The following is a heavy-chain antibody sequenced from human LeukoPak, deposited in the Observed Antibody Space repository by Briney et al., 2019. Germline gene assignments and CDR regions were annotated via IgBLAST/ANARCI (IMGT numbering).Heavy chain of an antibody. V-gene: IGHV4-59*08. CDR3: ARLGEDYDILTGYYSGSFDY. Sequence: SETLSLTCTVSGGSISSYYWSWIRQPPGKGLEWIGYIYYSGSTNYNPSLKSRVTISVDTSKNQFSLKLSSVTAADTAVYYCARLGEDYDILTGYYSGSFDYWGQGTLVTVCS. D-gene: IGHD3-9*01. J-gene: IGHJ4*02. CDR2: IYYSGST. CDR1: GGSISSYY.